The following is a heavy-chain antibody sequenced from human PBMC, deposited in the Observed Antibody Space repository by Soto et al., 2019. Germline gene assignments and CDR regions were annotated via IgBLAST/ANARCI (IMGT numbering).Heavy chain of an antibody. CDR1: GYSFTSYW. Sequence: GESLKISCKGSGYSFTSYWISWVRQMPGKGLEWMGRIDPSDSYTNYSPSFQGHVTISADKSISTAYLQWSSLKASDTAMYYCAGQLPLYSSSWTYYYGMDVWGQGTTVTVSS. V-gene: IGHV5-10-1*01. CDR2: IDPSDSYT. D-gene: IGHD6-13*01. CDR3: AGQLPLYSSSWTYYYGMDV. J-gene: IGHJ6*02.